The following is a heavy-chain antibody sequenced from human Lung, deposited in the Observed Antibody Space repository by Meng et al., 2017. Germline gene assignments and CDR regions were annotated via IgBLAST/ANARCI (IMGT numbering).Heavy chain of an antibody. Sequence: VPLQQWGAGLLKPSETLSLTCVVSGGSFSDYYWSWIRQPPGKGLEWIGEINHSGSTNYNPSLESRATISVDTSQNNLSLKLSSVTAADSAVYYCARGPTTMAHDFDYWGQGTPVTVSS. J-gene: IGHJ4*02. CDR3: ARGPTTMAHDFDY. CDR1: GGSFSDYY. V-gene: IGHV4-34*01. CDR2: INHSGST. D-gene: IGHD4-11*01.